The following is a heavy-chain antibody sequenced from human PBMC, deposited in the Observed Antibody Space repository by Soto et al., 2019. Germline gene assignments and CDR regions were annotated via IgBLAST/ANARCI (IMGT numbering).Heavy chain of an antibody. CDR1: VFTFSSYA. Sequence: WGSLRLSCAASVFTFSSYAMSWVRQAPGRGLEWVSAISGSGGSTYYADSVKGRFTISRDNSKNTLYLQMNSLRAEDTAVYYCARLLRNLPAAILYYYGMDVWGQGTTVTVSS. CDR2: ISGSGGST. J-gene: IGHJ6*01. D-gene: IGHD2-2*02. V-gene: IGHV3-23*01. CDR3: ARLLRNLPAAILYYYGMDV.